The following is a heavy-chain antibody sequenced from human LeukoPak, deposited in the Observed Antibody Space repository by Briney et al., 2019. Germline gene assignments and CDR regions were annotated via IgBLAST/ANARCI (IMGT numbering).Heavy chain of an antibody. CDR2: INTNTGNP. CDR1: GYTFTSYA. V-gene: IGHV7-4-1*02. D-gene: IGHD2-15*01. Sequence: ASVKVSCKASGYTFTSYAMNWVRQAPGQGLEWMGWINTNTGNPTYAQGFTGRFVFSLDTSVSTAYLQISSLKAEDTAVYYCAKYCSGGSCYSEGFDPWGQGTLVTVSS. CDR3: AKYCSGGSCYSEGFDP. J-gene: IGHJ5*02.